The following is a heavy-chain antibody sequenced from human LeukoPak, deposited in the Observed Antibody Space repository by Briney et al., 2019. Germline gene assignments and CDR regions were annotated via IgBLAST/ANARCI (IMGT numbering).Heavy chain of an antibody. V-gene: IGHV3-9*03. CDR3: AKDQALVPEYYFDY. D-gene: IGHD4/OR15-4a*01. J-gene: IGHJ4*02. Sequence: GGSLTLSCAASGFTFSRYCMSWVRQAPGKGLVWVSGISWNSGSIGYADSVKGRFTISRDNAKNSLYLQMHSLRGEDMALYYCAKDQALVPEYYFDYWGQGTLVTVSS. CDR2: ISWNSGSI. CDR1: GFTFSRYC.